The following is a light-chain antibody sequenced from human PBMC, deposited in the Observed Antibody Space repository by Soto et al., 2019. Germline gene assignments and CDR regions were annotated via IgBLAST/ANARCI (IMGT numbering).Light chain of an antibody. V-gene: IGKV3-20*01. Sequence: EIVLTQSPGTLSLSPGERDTLSCRASQSVSSSYLAWYQQKPGQAPRLLIYGASSSATGLPDRFSGSGSGTVFTLTTSRLEPEDFAAYYCQQYGSSQNTFGQGTRLEIK. CDR1: QSVSSSY. CDR3: QQYGSSQNT. CDR2: GAS. J-gene: IGKJ5*01.